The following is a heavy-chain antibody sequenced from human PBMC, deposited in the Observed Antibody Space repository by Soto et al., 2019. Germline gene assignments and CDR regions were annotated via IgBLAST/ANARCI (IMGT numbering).Heavy chain of an antibody. CDR1: GFTFSSYA. CDR2: ISYDGSNK. CDR3: ARDSRAAAAGTSGSEKFDP. Sequence: GGSLRLSCAASGFTFSSYAMHWVRQAPGKGLEWVAVISYDGSNKYYADSVKGRFTISRDNSKNTLYLQMNSLRAEDTAVYYCARDSRAAAAGTSGSEKFDPWGQGTLVTVSS. V-gene: IGHV3-30-3*01. J-gene: IGHJ5*02. D-gene: IGHD6-13*01.